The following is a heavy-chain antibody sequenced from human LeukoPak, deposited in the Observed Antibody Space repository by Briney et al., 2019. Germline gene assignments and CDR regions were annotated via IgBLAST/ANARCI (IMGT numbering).Heavy chain of an antibody. D-gene: IGHD1-14*01. CDR3: ASGLTNNDAFDI. CDR2: IIPILGIA. Sequence: SVRVSCKATGYIFSKFAIAWVRQAPGQGLEWMGRIIPILGIANYAQKFQGRVTITADKSTSTAYMELSSLRSEDTAVYYCASGLTNNDAFDIWGQGTMVTVSS. V-gene: IGHV1-69*04. J-gene: IGHJ3*02. CDR1: GYIFSKFA.